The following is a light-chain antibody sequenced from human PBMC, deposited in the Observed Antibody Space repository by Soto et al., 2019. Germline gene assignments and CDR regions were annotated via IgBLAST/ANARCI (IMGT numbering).Light chain of an antibody. CDR2: DAS. J-gene: IGKJ5*01. V-gene: IGKV1-5*01. Sequence: DIQMTNSPSTLSASDWDMVTITCRASQTIRSLLAWYQQKPGKAPKALIYDASRLGSGVPSRFSGSGSGTEFTLTISSLQPDDFAPYYCQQYQTYATFGQGTRLEIK. CDR1: QTIRSL. CDR3: QQYQTYAT.